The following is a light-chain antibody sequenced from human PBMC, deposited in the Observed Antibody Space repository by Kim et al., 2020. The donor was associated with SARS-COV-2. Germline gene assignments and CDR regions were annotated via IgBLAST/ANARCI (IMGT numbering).Light chain of an antibody. CDR1: QSINGW. Sequence: SASVGGRVTITCRASQSINGWLAWYQQKPGKAPKLLIYDASSLESGVPSSFSGSGSGTEFTLTISCLQPDDFATYYCQQYNSYPRTFGQGTKLEI. J-gene: IGKJ2*01. CDR2: DAS. V-gene: IGKV1-5*01. CDR3: QQYNSYPRT.